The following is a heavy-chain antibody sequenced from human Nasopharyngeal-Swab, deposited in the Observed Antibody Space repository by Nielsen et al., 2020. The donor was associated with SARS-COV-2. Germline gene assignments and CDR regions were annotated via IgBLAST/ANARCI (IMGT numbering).Heavy chain of an antibody. CDR3: ARGSAQYSGYDIGHYYYYYMDV. Sequence: WIRQPPGKGLEWIGEINHSGSTNYNPSLKSRVTISVDTSKNQFSPKLSSVTAADTAVYYCARGSAQYSGYDIGHYYYYYMDVWGKGTTVTVSS. CDR2: INHSGST. V-gene: IGHV4-34*01. J-gene: IGHJ6*03. D-gene: IGHD5-12*01.